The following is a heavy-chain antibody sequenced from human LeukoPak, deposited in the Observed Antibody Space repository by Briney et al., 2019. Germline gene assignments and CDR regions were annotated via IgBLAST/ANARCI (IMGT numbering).Heavy chain of an antibody. CDR1: GYTFTSYD. CDR3: AIERGGYFSGASCFDY. D-gene: IGHD2-15*01. J-gene: IGHJ4*02. Sequence: ASVKVSCKVSGYTFTSYDINWVRQAPGQGLEWMGWMNPNSGNTGYAQKFQGRVTMTRNTSISTAYMELSSLGSEHTAVYYLAIERGGYFSGASCFDYWGQGTLGTVSS. V-gene: IGHV1-8*01. CDR2: MNPNSGNT.